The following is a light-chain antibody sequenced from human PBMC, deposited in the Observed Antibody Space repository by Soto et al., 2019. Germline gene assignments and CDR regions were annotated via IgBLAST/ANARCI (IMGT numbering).Light chain of an antibody. V-gene: IGKV1-39*01. CDR1: QSIATY. J-gene: IGKJ4*01. CDR3: QQSYSTPIT. Sequence: DIQMTQSPSSLSASLGDRVTITCRASQSIATYLNWYQQKPGKAPKLLIYAASSFQVGVPSRFSGSGSGTDFTLTISSLEPEDFATYYCQQSYSTPITFGGGTKVEIK. CDR2: AAS.